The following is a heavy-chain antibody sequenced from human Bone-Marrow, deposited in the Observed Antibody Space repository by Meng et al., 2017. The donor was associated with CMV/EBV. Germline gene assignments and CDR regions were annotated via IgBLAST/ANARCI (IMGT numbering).Heavy chain of an antibody. Sequence: GGSLRLSCAASGFTFSSYSMNWVRQAPGKGLEWVSYISSSSSTIYYADSVKGRFTISRDNAKNSLYLQMNSLRAEDTAVYYCARVSITIFGVVIFYYFDYWGQGTLVTVSS. CDR1: GFTFSSYS. CDR2: ISSSSSTI. J-gene: IGHJ4*02. CDR3: ARVSITIFGVVIFYYFDY. D-gene: IGHD3-3*01. V-gene: IGHV3-48*04.